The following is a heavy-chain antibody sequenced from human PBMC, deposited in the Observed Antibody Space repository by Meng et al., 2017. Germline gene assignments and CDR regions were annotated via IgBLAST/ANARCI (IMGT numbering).Heavy chain of an antibody. CDR2: IIPIFGTA. CDR3: ARESWFDP. V-gene: IGHV1-69*01. Sequence: QVQLVESGVEVTMPGCWVNVSCKASGGTFSSYAISLVRQAPGQGLEWMGGIIPIFGTANYAQKFQGRVTITADESTSTAYMELSSLRSEDTAVYYCARESWFDPWGQGTLVTVSS. CDR1: GGTFSSYA. J-gene: IGHJ5*02.